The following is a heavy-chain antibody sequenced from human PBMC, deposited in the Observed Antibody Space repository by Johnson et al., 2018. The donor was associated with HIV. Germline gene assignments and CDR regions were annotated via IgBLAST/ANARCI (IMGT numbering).Heavy chain of an antibody. CDR2: VSYDSSNK. CDR3: AKGGSAVAVAFDI. CDR1: ALSFSGYA. V-gene: IGHV3-30*14. J-gene: IGHJ3*02. Sequence: QVQLVESGGGVVQPGRSLRLSCTSALSFSGYAMHWVRQAPGKGLAWVAVVSYDSSNKYYADSVKGRFTISRDNSKNPLYLKMNSLRAEDTAVYYCAKGGSAVAVAFDIWGQGTMVTVSS. D-gene: IGHD6-19*01.